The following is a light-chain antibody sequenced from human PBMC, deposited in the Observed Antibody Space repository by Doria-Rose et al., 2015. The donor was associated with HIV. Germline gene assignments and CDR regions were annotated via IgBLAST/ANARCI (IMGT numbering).Light chain of an antibody. V-gene: IGKV1-8*01. CDR2: AAS. CDR1: QDISNY. CDR3: QQYYSYPPT. J-gene: IGKJ1*01. Sequence: AIRMTQSPSPLSASTGDRVTITYRASQDISNYLAWYQQKPGKAPKLLIYAASTLQSGVPSRFSGSGSGTDFTLTISYLQSEDFATYYCQQYYSYPPTFGQGTKVEVK.